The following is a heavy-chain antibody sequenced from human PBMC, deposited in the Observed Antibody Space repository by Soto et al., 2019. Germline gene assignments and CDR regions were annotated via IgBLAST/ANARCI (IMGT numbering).Heavy chain of an antibody. CDR3: AREGTGVSLYPKRISNWFDP. D-gene: IGHD2-8*01. CDR2: IYHSGST. V-gene: IGHV4-30-2*01. Sequence: SETLSLTCAVSGGSISSGGYSWSWIRQPPGKGLEWIGYIYHSGSTYYNPSLKSRVTISVDRSKNQFSLKLSSVTAADTAVYYCAREGTGVSLYPKRISNWFDPWGQGTLVTVSS. J-gene: IGHJ5*02. CDR1: GGSISSGGYS.